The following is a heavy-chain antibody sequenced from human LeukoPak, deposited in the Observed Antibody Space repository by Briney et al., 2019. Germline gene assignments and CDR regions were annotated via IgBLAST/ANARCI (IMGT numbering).Heavy chain of an antibody. V-gene: IGHV4-4*02. CDR2: ISLSGLT. Sequence: PSETLSLTCGVSGGSISSTNWWSWVRQSPGQGLEWIGEISLSGLTNYNPSLKSRVSMSLDKSTNHLSPKLTSVTAPDTAVYYCSRESGAFSPFGYWGQGTLVTVSS. J-gene: IGHJ4*02. CDR3: SRESGAFSPFGY. D-gene: IGHD1-26*01. CDR1: GGSISSTNW.